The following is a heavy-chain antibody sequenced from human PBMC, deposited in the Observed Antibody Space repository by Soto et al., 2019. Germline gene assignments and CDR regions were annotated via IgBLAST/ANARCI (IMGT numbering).Heavy chain of an antibody. J-gene: IGHJ4*02. CDR2: ITPYNGKT. V-gene: IGHV1-18*01. CDR3: ARDASHYFDH. CDR1: GYTFITYG. Sequence: ASVKVSCKASGYTFITYGVTWVRQAPGQGLEWMGWITPYNGKTHYAQKFQDRVTMTTDTAATTAYMELRSLTSDDSAMYFCARDASHYFDHWGQGILVTVSS.